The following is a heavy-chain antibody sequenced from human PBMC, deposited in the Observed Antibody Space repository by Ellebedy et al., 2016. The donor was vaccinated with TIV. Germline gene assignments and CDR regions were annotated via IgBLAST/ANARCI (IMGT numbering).Heavy chain of an antibody. CDR1: GYTFTSYD. D-gene: IGHD3-10*01. CDR2: MNPNSGNT. CDR3: ARGQDMVRRPRGMDV. Sequence: AASVKVSCKASGYTFTSYDINWVRQATAQGLQWMGWMNPNSGNTGYAQKFQGRVTITRNNTISTAYMEQSSLRSEDTAVYYCARGQDMVRRPRGMDVWGQGTTVTVSS. J-gene: IGHJ6*02. V-gene: IGHV1-8*02.